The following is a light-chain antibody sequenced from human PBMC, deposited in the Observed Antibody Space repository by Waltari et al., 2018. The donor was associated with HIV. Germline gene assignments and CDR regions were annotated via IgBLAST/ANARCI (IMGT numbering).Light chain of an antibody. J-gene: IGLJ3*02. CDR1: TSNIGTNN. V-gene: IGLV1-44*01. CDR3: SAWDASLGAWM. Sequence: QSVLTQPPSASGTPGQRIIISCSGSTSNIGTNNVNWYKQLPGTTPRLLMHSNIQRPPGGPDRFAGSRSGTSASLAISGLQSDDEADYYCSAWDASLGAWMFGGGTKLTVL. CDR2: SNI.